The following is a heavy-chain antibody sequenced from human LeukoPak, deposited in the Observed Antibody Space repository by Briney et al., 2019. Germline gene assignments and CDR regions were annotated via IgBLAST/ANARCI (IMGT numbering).Heavy chain of an antibody. CDR1: GGSISSYY. Sequence: SETLSLTCTVSGGSISSYYWSWIRQPPGKGLEWTGYIYYSGSTNYNPSLKSRVTISVDTSKNQFSLKLSSVTAADTAVYYCARDLGAGTDPFDIWGQGTMVTVSS. CDR3: ARDLGAGTDPFDI. D-gene: IGHD6-19*01. J-gene: IGHJ3*02. CDR2: IYYSGST. V-gene: IGHV4-59*01.